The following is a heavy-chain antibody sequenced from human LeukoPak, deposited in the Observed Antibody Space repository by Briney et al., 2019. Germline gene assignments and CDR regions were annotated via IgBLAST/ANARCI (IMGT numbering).Heavy chain of an antibody. CDR2: LSHGGTRT. CDR3: AKDIELFMS. V-gene: IGHV3-23*01. Sequence: GGSLRLSCAASGFTFRNFAMSWVRQAPGKGLEWVSGLSHGGTRTFYAASVKGRFTVSRDDSNSTLFLQMDNLRVEDTATYYCAKDIELFMSWGQGTLVIVSS. D-gene: IGHD1-26*01. CDR1: GFTFRNFA. J-gene: IGHJ5*02.